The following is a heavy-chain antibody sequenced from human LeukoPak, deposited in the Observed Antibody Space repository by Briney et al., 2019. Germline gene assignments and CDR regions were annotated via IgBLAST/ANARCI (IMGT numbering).Heavy chain of an antibody. CDR3: ARVGRGDTYGYVDY. CDR1: GFTVSSNY. CDR2: LYSGGNT. J-gene: IGHJ4*02. D-gene: IGHD5-18*01. V-gene: IGHV3-66*01. Sequence: PGGSLRLSCAASGFTVSSNYMSWVRQAPGKGLAWVSVLYSGGNTYYADSVKGRFTISRDNSKNMLFLQMNSLRAEDTAVYYCARVGRGDTYGYVDYWGQGTLATVSS.